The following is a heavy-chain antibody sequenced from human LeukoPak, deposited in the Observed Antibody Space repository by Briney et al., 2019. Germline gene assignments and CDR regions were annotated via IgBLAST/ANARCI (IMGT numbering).Heavy chain of an antibody. CDR3: AKYAPPITMVRGVLDY. CDR1: GFTFSSYA. J-gene: IGHJ4*02. CDR2: ISGSGGST. Sequence: GGSLRLSCAASGFTFSSYAMSWVRQAPGKGLEWVSAISGSGGSTYYADSVKGRFTISRDNSKNTLYLQMNSLRAEDTAVYYCAKYAPPITMVRGVLDYWGQGTLVTVSS. V-gene: IGHV3-23*01. D-gene: IGHD3-10*01.